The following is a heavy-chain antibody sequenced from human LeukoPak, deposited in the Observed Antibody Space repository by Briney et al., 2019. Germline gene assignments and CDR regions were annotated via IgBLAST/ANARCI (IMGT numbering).Heavy chain of an antibody. CDR1: GYTLTNYY. Sequence: ASVKVSCKASGYTLTNYYIHWVRQAPGQGLEWMGRIDPNTGGTKSAKNFQGRVTMTRDTSISTAYMALSGLRSDDTAVYYCASLYDIVGTTVDYWGQGTLVTVSS. J-gene: IGHJ4*02. V-gene: IGHV1-2*06. CDR2: IDPNTGGT. D-gene: IGHD1-26*01. CDR3: ASLYDIVGTTVDY.